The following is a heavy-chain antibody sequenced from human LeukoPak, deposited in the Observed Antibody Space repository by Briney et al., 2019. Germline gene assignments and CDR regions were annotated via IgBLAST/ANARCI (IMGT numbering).Heavy chain of an antibody. CDR2: IRYDGSNK. V-gene: IGHV3-30*02. CDR3: AKDRAIFGVVIRYYFDY. D-gene: IGHD3-3*01. J-gene: IGHJ4*02. CDR1: GFTFSSYG. Sequence: PGGSLRLSCAASGFTFSSYGMHWVRQAPGKGLEWVAFIRYDGSNKYYADSVKGRFTISRDNSKSTLYLQMNSLRAEGTAVYYCAKDRAIFGVVIRYYFDYWGQGTLVTVSS.